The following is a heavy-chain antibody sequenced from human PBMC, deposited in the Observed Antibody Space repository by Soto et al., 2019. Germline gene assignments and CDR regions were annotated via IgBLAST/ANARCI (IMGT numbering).Heavy chain of an antibody. CDR2: INTYNANT. J-gene: IGHJ4*02. Sequence: ASVKVSCTTSGYTYTRYGITWVRQAPGQGLEWMGWINTYNANTNSQNLHGRITMTTDTAANTAYMELRGLRSDDTAVYYCARATYSSGWYIDYWGLGTLVTVSS. D-gene: IGHD6-19*01. V-gene: IGHV1-18*01. CDR1: GYTYTRYG. CDR3: ARATYSSGWYIDY.